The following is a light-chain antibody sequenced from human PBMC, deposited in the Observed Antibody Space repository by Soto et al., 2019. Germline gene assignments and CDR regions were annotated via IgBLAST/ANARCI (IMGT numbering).Light chain of an antibody. V-gene: IGKV3-20*01. J-gene: IGKJ4*01. Sequence: EIVLTQSPGTLSLSPGETGTLSCRASQSVRSNYLAWYQQKPGQAPRFLIYDASSRATGIPDRFSGSGSGTDFTLTSSRLEPEDFAVYYCQQYGSSPLPVGGGTEVEIK. CDR2: DAS. CDR3: QQYGSSPLP. CDR1: QSVRSNY.